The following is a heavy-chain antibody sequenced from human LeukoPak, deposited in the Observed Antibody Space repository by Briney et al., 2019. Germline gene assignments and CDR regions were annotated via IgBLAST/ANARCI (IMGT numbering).Heavy chain of an antibody. D-gene: IGHD3-22*01. CDR1: GFTFTSSA. CDR2: IVVGSGNT. J-gene: IGHJ3*02. Sequence: ASVKVSCKASGFTFTSSAMQWVRQARGQRLEWIGWIVVGSGNTNYAQKFQERVSITRDMSTSTAYMELSSLRSEDTAVYYCASGDSSGYLGAFDIWGQGTMVTVSS. V-gene: IGHV1-58*02. CDR3: ASGDSSGYLGAFDI.